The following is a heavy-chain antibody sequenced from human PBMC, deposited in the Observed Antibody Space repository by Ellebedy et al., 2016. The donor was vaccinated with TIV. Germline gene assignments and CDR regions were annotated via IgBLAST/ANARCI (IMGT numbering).Heavy chain of an antibody. Sequence: SGTLSLTCTVSGGSIGTYYWSWFRQDPEKGLEWIGYMSVSGVGNYNPSLRSRVTISVDTSKNQFSLRLSSVTAAVTAVYYCAREGSGYSRPMTKYKWFDPWGQGTLVTVSS. J-gene: IGHJ5*02. CDR3: AREGSGYSRPMTKYKWFDP. CDR2: MSVSGVG. V-gene: IGHV4-59*12. CDR1: GGSIGTYY. D-gene: IGHD6-13*01.